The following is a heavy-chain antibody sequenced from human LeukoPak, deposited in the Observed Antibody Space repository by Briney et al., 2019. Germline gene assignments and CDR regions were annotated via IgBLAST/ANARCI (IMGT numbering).Heavy chain of an antibody. V-gene: IGHV3-7*01. CDR1: GFTFSGYW. Sequence: GGSLRLSCAASGFTFSGYWMSWLRQAPGKGLEWVANIKQDGGEKYYLDSVRGRFTISRDNAKNSLYLQMDSLRAEDTAVYYCARERRITMIVGSRGAFDIWGQGTMVTVSS. CDR2: IKQDGGEK. J-gene: IGHJ3*02. CDR3: ARERRITMIVGSRGAFDI. D-gene: IGHD3-22*01.